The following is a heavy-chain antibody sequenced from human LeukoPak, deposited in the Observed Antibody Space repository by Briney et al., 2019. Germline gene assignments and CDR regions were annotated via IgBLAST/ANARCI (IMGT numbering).Heavy chain of an antibody. V-gene: IGHV4-61*08. D-gene: IGHD6-25*01. CDR1: GGSISSGGYY. J-gene: IGHJ5*02. CDR2: IYYSGST. Sequence: SETLSLTCTVSGGSISSGGYYWSWIRQPPGKGLEWIGYIYYSGSTNYNPSLKSRVTISVDTSKNQFSLKLSSVTAADTAVYYCARVAATHNWFDPWGQGTLVTVSS. CDR3: ARVAATHNWFDP.